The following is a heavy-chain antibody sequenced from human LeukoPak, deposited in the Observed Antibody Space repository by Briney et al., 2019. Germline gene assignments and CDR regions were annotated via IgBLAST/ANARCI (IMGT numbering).Heavy chain of an antibody. V-gene: IGHV3-23*01. Sequence: GGSLRLSCAASGFTFSSYAMSWVRQAPGKGLEWVSAISGSGDGTYYADSVKGRFTISRDNSKNTLYLQMNSLRAEDTAVYYCARAPNYYDSKAAGYYMDVWGKGTTVTVSS. D-gene: IGHD3-22*01. CDR3: ARAPNYYDSKAAGYYMDV. CDR1: GFTFSSYA. CDR2: ISGSGDGT. J-gene: IGHJ6*03.